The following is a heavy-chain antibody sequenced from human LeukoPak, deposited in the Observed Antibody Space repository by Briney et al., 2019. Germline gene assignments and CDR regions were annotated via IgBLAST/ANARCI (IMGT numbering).Heavy chain of an antibody. CDR1: GGSVSSYY. CDR2: LSHSGSS. J-gene: IGHJ4*02. V-gene: IGHV4-59*08. Sequence: SETLSLTCTVSGGSVSSYYWSWIRRPPGRGLEWIAYLSHSGSSDSNPSLTSRVTTLVDTSKNQFSLKWSSVTAADTAVYYCARHSGDGQSFLFDYWGQGILVTVSS. D-gene: IGHD5-24*01. CDR3: ARHSGDGQSFLFDY.